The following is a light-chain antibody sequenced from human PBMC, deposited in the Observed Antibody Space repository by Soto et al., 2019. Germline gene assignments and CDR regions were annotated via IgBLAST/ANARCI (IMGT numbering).Light chain of an antibody. CDR1: QSVSSYY. J-gene: IGKJ1*01. Sequence: EIVLTQSPATLSLSPGERATLSCRASQSVSSYYLAWYQQKPGQAPRLLIYAASSRATGIPDRFSGGGSGTDFTLTISRLEPEDFAVYYCQQCGGSPWTFGQGTKVDIK. CDR3: QQCGGSPWT. V-gene: IGKV3-20*01. CDR2: AAS.